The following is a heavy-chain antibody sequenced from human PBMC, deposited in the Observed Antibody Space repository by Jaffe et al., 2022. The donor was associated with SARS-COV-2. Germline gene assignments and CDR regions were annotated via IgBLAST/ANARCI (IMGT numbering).Heavy chain of an antibody. CDR2: ISYDGSNK. D-gene: IGHD2-21*02. J-gene: IGHJ4*02. CDR1: GFTFSSYA. V-gene: IGHV3-30-3*01. CDR3: ARSPVGGGDCYSCLYYFDY. Sequence: QVQLVESGGGVVQPGRSLRLSCAASGFTFSSYAMHWVRQAPGKGLEWVAVISYDGSNKYYADSVKGRFTISRDNSKNTLYLQMNSLRAEDTAVYYCARSPVGGGDCYSCLYYFDYWGQGTLVTVSS.